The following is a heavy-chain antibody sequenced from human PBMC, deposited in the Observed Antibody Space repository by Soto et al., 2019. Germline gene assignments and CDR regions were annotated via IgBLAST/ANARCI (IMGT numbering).Heavy chain of an antibody. CDR1: GGSISSYY. CDR3: ARHVDCSSTSCYYYYYMDV. D-gene: IGHD2-2*01. Sequence: QVQLQESGPGLVKPSETLSLTCTVSGGSISSYYWSWIRQPPGKGLEWIGYIYYSGSPNYNPSLKSRVTISVDTSKNQFSLKLSSVTAADTAVYYCARHVDCSSTSCYYYYYMDVWGKGTTVTVSS. V-gene: IGHV4-59*08. CDR2: IYYSGSP. J-gene: IGHJ6*03.